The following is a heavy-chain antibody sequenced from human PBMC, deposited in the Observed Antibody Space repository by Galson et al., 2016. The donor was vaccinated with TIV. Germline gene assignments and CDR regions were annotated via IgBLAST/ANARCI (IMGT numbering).Heavy chain of an antibody. CDR3: ARELRQDAFDI. CDR1: GFTFSSYW. J-gene: IGHJ3*02. CDR2: IKHNGYEK. D-gene: IGHD6-25*01. Sequence: SLRLSCAASGFTFSSYWISWVRQAPGKGLEWVANIKHNGYEKYYVGSVRGRFTISRDNAENSLYLLQMNSLRAEETAVYYIARELRQDAFDIWGQGTMVTVSS. V-gene: IGHV3-7*01.